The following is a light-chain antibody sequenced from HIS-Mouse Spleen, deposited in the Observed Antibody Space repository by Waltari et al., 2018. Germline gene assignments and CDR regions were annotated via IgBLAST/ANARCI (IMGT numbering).Light chain of an antibody. CDR2: DAS. Sequence: EIVLTQSPATLSLSPGERATLSCRASQSVSSYLAWYQLKPGQDPRLLIYDASNRATGIPARFSGSGSGTDFTLTISSLEPEDFAVYYCQQRSNWPPLTFGGGTKVEIK. V-gene: IGKV3-11*01. J-gene: IGKJ4*01. CDR3: QQRSNWPPLT. CDR1: QSVSSY.